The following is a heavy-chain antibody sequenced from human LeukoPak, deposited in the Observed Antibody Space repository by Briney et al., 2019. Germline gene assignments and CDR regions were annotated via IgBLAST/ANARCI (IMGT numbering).Heavy chain of an antibody. D-gene: IGHD3-9*01. J-gene: IGHJ5*02. CDR3: ARLSPTYYDILPPGGPIFDP. Sequence: PSETLSLTCTVSGGSMCSYYWSWIRQPPGKGLEWIGYIYYSGSTNYNPSLKSRVTISVDTSKNQFSLKLSSVTAADTAVYYCARLSPTYYDILPPGGPIFDPWGQGTLVPVSS. CDR2: IYYSGST. CDR1: GGSMCSYY. V-gene: IGHV4-59*01.